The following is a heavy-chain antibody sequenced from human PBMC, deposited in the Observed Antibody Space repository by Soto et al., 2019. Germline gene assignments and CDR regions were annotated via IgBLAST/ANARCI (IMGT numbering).Heavy chain of an antibody. CDR3: ARXXXXXAGTRGCYYHGMDV. CDR2: VIPILGMA. D-gene: IGHD6-13*01. CDR1: GGTFSGYT. V-gene: IGHV1-69*02. Sequence: QAQLVQSGAEVKKPGSSVKVSCKASGGTFSGYTISWVRQAPGQGLEWMGKVIPILGMANYAQNFQGRVTITADKATSTVYMEMSSLRSEDTAIYYCARXXXXXAGTRGCYYHGMDVWGQGTTVTVSS. J-gene: IGHJ6*02.